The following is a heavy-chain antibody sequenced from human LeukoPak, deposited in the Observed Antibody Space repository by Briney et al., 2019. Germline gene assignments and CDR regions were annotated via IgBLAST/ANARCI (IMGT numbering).Heavy chain of an antibody. V-gene: IGHV3-53*01. CDR1: GFTVSSNY. CDR2: IYSAGST. Sequence: GGSLRLSCAASGFTVSSNYMTWVRQAPGKGLQWVSIIYSAGSTSYADSVKGRFTISRNNSKNTLYLQMNSRRAEDTAVYYCARATGSHAFDIWGQGRMVTVSS. CDR3: ARATGSHAFDI. J-gene: IGHJ3*02. D-gene: IGHD1-1*01.